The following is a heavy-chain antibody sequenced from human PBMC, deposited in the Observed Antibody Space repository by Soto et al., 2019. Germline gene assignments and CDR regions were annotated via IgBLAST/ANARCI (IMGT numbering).Heavy chain of an antibody. J-gene: IGHJ4*02. CDR1: GVSFSSYA. Sequence: VKVSCKASGVSFSSYAISWVRQSPGQGLEWMGGIIPIFGTANYAQKFQGRVTITADESTSTAYMELSSLRSEDTAVYYCARELVGGGGSEYLGQGTLVIVSS. CDR2: IIPIFGTA. D-gene: IGHD1-26*01. V-gene: IGHV1-69*13. CDR3: ARELVGGGGSEY.